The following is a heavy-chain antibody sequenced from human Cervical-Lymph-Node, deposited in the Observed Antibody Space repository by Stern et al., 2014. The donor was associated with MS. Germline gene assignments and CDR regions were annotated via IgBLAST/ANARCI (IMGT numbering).Heavy chain of an antibody. CDR1: GYTFTSYY. Sequence: VQLVESGAEVKKPGASVKVSCKASGYTFTSYYMHWVRQAPGQGLEWMGIINPSGGSTSYAQKFQGRVTMTRDTSTSTVYMELSSLRSEDTAVYYCATVITIFGVAPPLDYYYYGMDVWGQGTTVTVSS. D-gene: IGHD3-3*01. CDR3: ATVITIFGVAPPLDYYYYGMDV. V-gene: IGHV1-46*01. J-gene: IGHJ6*01. CDR2: INPSGGST.